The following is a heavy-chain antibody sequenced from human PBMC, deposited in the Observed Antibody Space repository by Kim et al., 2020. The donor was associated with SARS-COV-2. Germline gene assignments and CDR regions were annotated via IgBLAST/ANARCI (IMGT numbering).Heavy chain of an antibody. Sequence: GGSLRLSCAASGFTFSSYAMSWVRQAPGKGLEWVSAISGSGGSTYYADSVKGRFTISRDNSKNTLYLQMNSLRAEDTAVYYCAKEVRAGYDFWSGYTYYYYGMDVWGQGTTVTVSS. CDR2: ISGSGGST. CDR1: GFTFSSYA. D-gene: IGHD3-3*01. V-gene: IGHV3-23*01. CDR3: AKEVRAGYDFWSGYTYYYYGMDV. J-gene: IGHJ6*02.